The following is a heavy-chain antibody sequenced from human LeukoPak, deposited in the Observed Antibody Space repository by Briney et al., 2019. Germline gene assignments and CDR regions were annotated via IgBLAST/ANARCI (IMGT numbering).Heavy chain of an antibody. Sequence: PGGSLRLSCAASEFTFSIYTMAWVRLVPGKGLEWVSDISGRGDNTYYADSVKGRFTISRDNSKNTLYLQLNSLRADDTAAYYCAKAGRRGIVDFHYFDQWGQGTLVTVSS. CDR1: EFTFSIYT. CDR3: AKAGRRGIVDFHYFDQ. CDR2: ISGRGDNT. J-gene: IGHJ4*02. V-gene: IGHV3-23*01. D-gene: IGHD1-26*01.